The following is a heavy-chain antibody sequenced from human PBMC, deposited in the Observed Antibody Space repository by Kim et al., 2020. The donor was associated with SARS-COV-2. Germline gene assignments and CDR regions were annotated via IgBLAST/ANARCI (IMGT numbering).Heavy chain of an antibody. CDR1: GGSISSGGYY. CDR2: IYYSGST. D-gene: IGHD3-10*01. J-gene: IGHJ3*02. Sequence: SETLSLTCTVSGGSISSGGYYWSWIRQHPGKGLEWIGYIYYSGSTYYNPSLKSRVTISVDTSKNQFSLKLSSVTAADTAVYYCARDPWFSGDAFDIWGQGTMVTVSS. CDR3: ARDPWFSGDAFDI. V-gene: IGHV4-31*03.